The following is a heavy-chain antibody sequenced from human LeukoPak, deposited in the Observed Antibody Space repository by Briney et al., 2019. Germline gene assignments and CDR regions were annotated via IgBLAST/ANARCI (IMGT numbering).Heavy chain of an antibody. Sequence: ASVNVSCKASGYTFTGYYIHWVRQAPGQGLEWVGWINPNSGGTNYAQKFQGRVTMTRDTSISTAYMELSRLRSDDTAVYYCAREPFTYSGKTPFDYWGQGTLVTVSS. D-gene: IGHD5-12*01. CDR3: AREPFTYSGKTPFDY. CDR1: GYTFTGYY. CDR2: INPNSGGT. J-gene: IGHJ4*02. V-gene: IGHV1-2*02.